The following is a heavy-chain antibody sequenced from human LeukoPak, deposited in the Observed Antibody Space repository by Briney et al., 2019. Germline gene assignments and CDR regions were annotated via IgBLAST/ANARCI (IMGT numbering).Heavy chain of an antibody. CDR1: GGTFSSYA. D-gene: IGHD6-6*01. CDR3: AREGVGVVQGIAARPH. CDR2: IIPIFGTA. V-gene: IGHV1-69*13. Sequence: GASVKVSCKASGGTFSSYAISWVRQAPGQGLEWMGGIIPIFGTANYAQKFQGRVTITADESTSTAYMELSSLRSEDTAVFYCAREGVGVVQGIAARPHWGQGTLVTVSS. J-gene: IGHJ4*02.